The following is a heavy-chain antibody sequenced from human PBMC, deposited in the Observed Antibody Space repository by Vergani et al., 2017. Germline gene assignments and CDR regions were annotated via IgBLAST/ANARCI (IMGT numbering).Heavy chain of an antibody. CDR3: AKESGGYYYGSNDY. J-gene: IGHJ4*02. CDR1: GFTFSSYA. CDR2: ISGSGGST. V-gene: IGHV3-23*01. D-gene: IGHD3-22*01. Sequence: EVQLLESGGGLVQPGGSLRLSCAASGFTFSSYAMSWVRQAPGKGLEWVSAISGSGGSTYYADSVKGRFTISRDNSKNTLYLQMNSLSAEDTAVYYCAKESGGYYYGSNDYWGQGTLVTVSA.